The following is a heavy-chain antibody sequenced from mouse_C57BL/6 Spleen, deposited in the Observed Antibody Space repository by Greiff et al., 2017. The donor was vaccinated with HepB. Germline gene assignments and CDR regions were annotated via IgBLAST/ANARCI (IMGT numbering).Heavy chain of an antibody. CDR1: GYTFTDYN. J-gene: IGHJ2*01. CDR3: ARRVHYYGSSYYFDY. Sequence: EVQLQQSGPELVKPGASVKIPCKASGYTFTDYNMDWVKQSHGKSLEWIGDINPNNGGTIYNQKFKGKATLTVDKSSSTAYMELRSLTSEDTAVYYCARRVHYYGSSYYFDYWGQGTTLTVSS. D-gene: IGHD1-1*01. V-gene: IGHV1-18*01. CDR2: INPNNGGT.